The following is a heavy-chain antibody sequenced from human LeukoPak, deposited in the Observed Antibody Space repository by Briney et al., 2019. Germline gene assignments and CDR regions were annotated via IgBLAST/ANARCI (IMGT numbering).Heavy chain of an antibody. J-gene: IGHJ5*02. CDR2: ISYDGSNK. Sequence: GGSLRLSRAASGFTFSSYGMHWVRQAPGKGLEWVAVISYDGSNKYYADSVKGRFTISRDNSKNTLYLQMNSLRAEDTAVYYCAKDFCSGGSCYSYGSWGQGTLVTVSS. CDR1: GFTFSSYG. D-gene: IGHD2-15*01. CDR3: AKDFCSGGSCYSYGS. V-gene: IGHV3-30*18.